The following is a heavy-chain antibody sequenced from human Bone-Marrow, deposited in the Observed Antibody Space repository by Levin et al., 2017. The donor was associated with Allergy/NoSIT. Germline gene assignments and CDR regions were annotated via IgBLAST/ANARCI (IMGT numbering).Heavy chain of an antibody. V-gene: IGHV3-23*01. D-gene: IGHD4-17*01. CDR1: GFTFSSYA. J-gene: IGHJ4*02. CDR3: AKDLKLYGDYASYYFDY. CDR2: ISGSGGST. Sequence: GESLKISCAASGFTFSSYAMSWVRQAPGKGLEWVSAISGSGGSTYYADSVKGRFTISRDNSKNTLYLQMNSLRAEDTAVYYCAKDLKLYGDYASYYFDYWGQGTLVTVSS.